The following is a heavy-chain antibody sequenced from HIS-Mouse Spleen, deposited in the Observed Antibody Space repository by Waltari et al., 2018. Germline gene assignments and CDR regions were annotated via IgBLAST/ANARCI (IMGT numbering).Heavy chain of an antibody. V-gene: IGHV4-39*01. Sequence: QLQLQESGPGLVKPSETLSLTCTVSGGSISSSSYYWGWIRQPPGKGLEWIGSIYYMVGTSHNPSLKSRVTMSVDTSKNQFSLKLSSVTAADTAVYYCAYGDYFDYWGQGTLVTVSS. CDR2: IYYMVGT. D-gene: IGHD4-17*01. J-gene: IGHJ4*02. CDR3: AYGDYFDY. CDR1: GGSISSSSYY.